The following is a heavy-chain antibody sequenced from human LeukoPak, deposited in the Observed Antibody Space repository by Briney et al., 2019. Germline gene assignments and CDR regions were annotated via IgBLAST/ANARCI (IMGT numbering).Heavy chain of an antibody. CDR2: MYYSGST. D-gene: IGHD6-19*01. Sequence: PSETLSLTCSVSGGSITSSSYYWGWVRRPPGKGLEWIGNMYYSGSTYYNPSLKSRVTISVDTSKNQFSLKMTSVTAADTAVYYCARNRKQWLVPHDYWGQGILVTVSS. CDR3: ARNRKQWLVPHDY. V-gene: IGHV4-39*07. J-gene: IGHJ4*02. CDR1: GGSITSSSYY.